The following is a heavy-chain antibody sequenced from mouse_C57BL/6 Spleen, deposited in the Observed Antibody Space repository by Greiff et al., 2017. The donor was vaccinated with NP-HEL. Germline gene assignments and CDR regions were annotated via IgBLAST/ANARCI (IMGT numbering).Heavy chain of an antibody. CDR3: ARGITTVVATRYWYFDV. V-gene: IGHV1-42*01. CDR1: GYSFTGYY. CDR2: INPSTGGT. Sequence: LVESGPELVKPGASVKISCKASGYSFTGYYMNWVKQSPEKSLEWIGEINPSTGGTTYNQKFKAKATLTVDKSSSTAYMQLKSLTSEDSAVYYCARGITTVVATRYWYFDVWGTGTTVTVSS. D-gene: IGHD1-1*01. J-gene: IGHJ1*03.